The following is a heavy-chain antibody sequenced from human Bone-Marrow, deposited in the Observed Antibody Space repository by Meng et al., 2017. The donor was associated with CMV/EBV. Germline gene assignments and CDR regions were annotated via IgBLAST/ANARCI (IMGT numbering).Heavy chain of an antibody. CDR1: GGSFSGYY. Sequence: SETLSLTCAVYGGSFSGYYWSWIRQPPGKGLEWIGEINHSGSTNYNPSLKSRVTISVDTSKNQFSLKLSSVTAADTAVYYCARDLVVAAQGDYYYYGMDVWGQGTTVTVSS. CDR2: INHSGST. CDR3: ARDLVVAAQGDYYYYGMDV. V-gene: IGHV4-34*01. D-gene: IGHD2-15*01. J-gene: IGHJ6*02.